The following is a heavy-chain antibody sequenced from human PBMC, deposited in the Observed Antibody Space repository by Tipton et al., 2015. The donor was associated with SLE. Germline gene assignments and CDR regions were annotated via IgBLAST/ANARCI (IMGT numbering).Heavy chain of an antibody. CDR3: ARATGAFDI. Sequence: TQSVTCTVSGGSISSHYWSWIRQPPGKGLEWIGYIYYSGSTNYNPSLKSRVTISVDTSKNQFSLKLSSVTAADTAVYYCARATGAFDIWGQGTMVTVSS. CDR1: GGSISSHY. V-gene: IGHV4-59*11. J-gene: IGHJ3*02. CDR2: IYYSGST.